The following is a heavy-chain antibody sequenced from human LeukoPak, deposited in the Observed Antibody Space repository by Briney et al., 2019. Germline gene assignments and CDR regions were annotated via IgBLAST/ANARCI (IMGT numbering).Heavy chain of an antibody. Sequence: PGGSLRLSCAASGFTFSRYGMHWVRQAPGKGLEWVAFIWYDGSNKYYADSVKGRFTISRDNFKNTLYVQMNSLRAEDTAVYYCAKHDPITLVRGVTNWFDSWGQGTLVTVSS. J-gene: IGHJ5*01. CDR2: IWYDGSNK. CDR3: AKHDPITLVRGVTNWFDS. D-gene: IGHD3-10*01. CDR1: GFTFSRYG. V-gene: IGHV3-30*02.